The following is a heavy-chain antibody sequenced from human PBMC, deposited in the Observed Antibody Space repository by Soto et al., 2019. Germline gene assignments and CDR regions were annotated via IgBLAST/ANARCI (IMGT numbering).Heavy chain of an antibody. CDR2: IYYSGST. CDR1: GGSISSGGYY. J-gene: IGHJ5*02. D-gene: IGHD3-9*01. V-gene: IGHV4-30-4*08. CDR3: ARQRTVYFARPGDWLDP. Sequence: SETLSLTCTVSGGSISSGGYYWSWIRQHPGKGLEWIGYIYYSGSTYYNPSLKSRVTISVDTSKNQFSLKLTSVTAADTAVYYCARQRTVYFARPGDWLDPWGQGTLVTVSS.